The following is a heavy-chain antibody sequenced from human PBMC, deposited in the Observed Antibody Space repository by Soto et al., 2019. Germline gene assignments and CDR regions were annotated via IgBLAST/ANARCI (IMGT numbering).Heavy chain of an antibody. V-gene: IGHV4-59*12. CDR3: ARDRGPYGMDV. CDR2: IYYSGST. CDR1: GGSISSYY. J-gene: IGHJ6*02. Sequence: SETLSLTCTVSGGSISSYYWSWIRQPPGKGLEWIGYIYYSGSTYYNPSLKSRVTISVDTSKNQFSLKLSSVTAADTAVYYCARDRGPYGMDVWGQGTTVTVSS. D-gene: IGHD3-10*01.